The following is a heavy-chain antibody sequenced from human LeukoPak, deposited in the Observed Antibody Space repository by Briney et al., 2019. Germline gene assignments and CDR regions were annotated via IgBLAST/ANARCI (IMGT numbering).Heavy chain of an antibody. Sequence: ASVKVSCKASGCTFTGYYMHWVRQAPGQGLEWMGWMNPHSGNTGYAQNFQGRVTMTRNTSIRTAYMELSSLRSEDTAVYYCARVPRGADRFDPWGQGTLVTVSS. CDR2: MNPHSGNT. CDR3: ARVPRGADRFDP. CDR1: GCTFTGYY. V-gene: IGHV1-8*02. J-gene: IGHJ5*02. D-gene: IGHD3-10*01.